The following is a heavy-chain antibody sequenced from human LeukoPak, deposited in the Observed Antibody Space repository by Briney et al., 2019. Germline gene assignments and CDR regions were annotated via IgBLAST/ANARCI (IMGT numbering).Heavy chain of an antibody. J-gene: IGHJ4*02. Sequence: PSETLSLTCPFTGGSISRLYWNWIRQPPGKGPEWIGYIYYTGSTNYNPSLKSRVTMFVDMSKNQFSLRLSSVTAADTAVYYCARHRAYSSSSPFDYWGQGTLVTVSS. D-gene: IGHD6-6*01. CDR2: IYYTGST. CDR3: ARHRAYSSSSPFDY. CDR1: GGSISRLY. V-gene: IGHV4-59*08.